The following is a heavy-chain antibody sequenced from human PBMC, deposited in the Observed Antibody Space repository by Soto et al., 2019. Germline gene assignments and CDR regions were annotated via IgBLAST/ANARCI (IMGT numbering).Heavy chain of an antibody. CDR2: ISGSGGST. CDR3: AKVSMRVVVIRGYFDY. J-gene: IGHJ4*02. CDR1: GFTFSSYA. D-gene: IGHD3-22*01. Sequence: EVQLLESGGGLVQPGGSLRLSCAASGFTFSSYAMSWVSQAPGKGLEWVSAISGSGGSTYYADSVQGRFTISRDNSKNTLYLQMYSLRAEDTAVYYWAKVSMRVVVIRGYFDYWGQGTLVNVSS. V-gene: IGHV3-23*01.